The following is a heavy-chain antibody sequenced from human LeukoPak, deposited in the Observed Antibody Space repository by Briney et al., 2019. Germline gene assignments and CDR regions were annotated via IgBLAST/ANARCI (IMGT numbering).Heavy chain of an antibody. CDR3: AKHEFGCSSTSCKEAYYYGMDV. V-gene: IGHV3-30*02. CDR1: GFTFSSYG. CDR2: IRYDGSNK. Sequence: PGGSLRLSCAASGFTFSSYGMHWVRQAPGKGLEWVAFIRYDGSNKYYADSVKGRFTISRDNSKNTLYLQMNSLRAEDTAVYYCAKHEFGCSSTSCKEAYYYGMDVWGQGTTVTVSS. D-gene: IGHD2-2*01. J-gene: IGHJ6*02.